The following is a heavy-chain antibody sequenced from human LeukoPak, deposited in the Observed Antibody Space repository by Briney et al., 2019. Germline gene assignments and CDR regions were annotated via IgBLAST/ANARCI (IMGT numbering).Heavy chain of an antibody. CDR2: FDPEDGET. D-gene: IGHD3/OR15-3a*01. V-gene: IGHV1-24*01. CDR3: AVILILYGDPGAFDI. CDR1: GYTLTELS. J-gene: IGHJ3*02. Sequence: ASVKVSCKVSGYTLTELSMHWVRQAPGKGLEWMGGFDPEDGETIYAQKFQGRVTMTEDTSTDTAYMELSSLRSEDTAVYYCAVILILYGDPGAFDIWGQGTMVTVSS.